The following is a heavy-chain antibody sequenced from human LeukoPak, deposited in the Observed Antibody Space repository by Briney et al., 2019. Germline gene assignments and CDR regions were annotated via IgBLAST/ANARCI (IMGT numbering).Heavy chain of an antibody. V-gene: IGHV4-4*07. CDR2: IYTSGST. CDR3: ARDYTHYDFWSTNWFDP. Sequence: SETLSLTCTVSGGSISSYYWSWIRQPAGKGLEWIGRIYTSGSTNYNPSLKSRVTMSVDTSKNQFSLKLSSVTAADTAVYYCARDYTHYDFWSTNWFDPWGQGTLVTVSS. J-gene: IGHJ5*02. CDR1: GGSISSYY. D-gene: IGHD3-3*01.